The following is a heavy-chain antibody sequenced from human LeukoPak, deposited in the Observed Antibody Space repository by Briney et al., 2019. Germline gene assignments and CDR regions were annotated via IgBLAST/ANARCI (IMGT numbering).Heavy chain of an antibody. J-gene: IGHJ4*02. CDR2: ISDSSSTI. D-gene: IGHD6-13*01. CDR1: GFSFSSYR. CDR3: ARDLTSSWYGFDY. V-gene: IGHV3-48*01. Sequence: PGGSLRLSCAASGFSFSSYRMNWVRQAPGKGLEWVSYISDSSSTIYYADSVKGRFTISRDNAKNSLYLHMNSLRAEDTAVYYCARDLTSSWYGFDYWGQGTLVTVSS.